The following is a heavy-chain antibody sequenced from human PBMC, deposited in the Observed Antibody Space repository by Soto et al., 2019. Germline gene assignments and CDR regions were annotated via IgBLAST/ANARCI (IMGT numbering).Heavy chain of an antibody. D-gene: IGHD6-13*01. CDR3: ARDRIAAAGSTRGYYGMDV. Sequence: SQTLSLTCAISGDRVSSNSAAWNWIRQSPSRGLEWLGRTYYRSKWYNDYAVSVKSRITINPDTSKNQFSLQLNSVTPADTAVYYCARDRIAAAGSTRGYYGMDVWGQGTTVTVSS. V-gene: IGHV6-1*01. CDR2: TYYRSKWYN. J-gene: IGHJ6*02. CDR1: GDRVSSNSAA.